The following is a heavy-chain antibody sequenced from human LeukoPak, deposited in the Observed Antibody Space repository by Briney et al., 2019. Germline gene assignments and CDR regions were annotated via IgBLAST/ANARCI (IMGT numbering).Heavy chain of an antibody. CDR3: AKLLRETVVPYYDY. J-gene: IGHJ4*02. V-gene: IGHV3-23*01. CDR1: GITFITSA. Sequence: GGSLRLSCAASGITFITSAMSWVRQAPGKGLEWVSAISGSGGSTYYADSVKGRFTISRDNSKNTLHLQMNSLRVEDTAVYYCAKLLRETVVPYYDYWGQGTLVTVSS. D-gene: IGHD3-10*01. CDR2: ISGSGGST.